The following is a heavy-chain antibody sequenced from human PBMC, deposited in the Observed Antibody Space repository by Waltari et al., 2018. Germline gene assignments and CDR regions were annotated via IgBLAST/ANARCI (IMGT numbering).Heavy chain of an antibody. CDR2: IYYSGST. CDR3: ARGSGRAAAGTAQLDY. J-gene: IGHJ4*02. CDR1: GGSISSYY. Sequence: QVQLQESGPGLVKPSETLSLTCTVSGGSISSYYRSWLRTPPGKGLEWIGYIYYSGSTNYNPSLKSRVTISVDTSKNQFSLKLSSVTAADTAVYYCARGSGRAAAGTAQLDYWGQGTLVTVSS. V-gene: IGHV4-59*01. D-gene: IGHD6-13*01.